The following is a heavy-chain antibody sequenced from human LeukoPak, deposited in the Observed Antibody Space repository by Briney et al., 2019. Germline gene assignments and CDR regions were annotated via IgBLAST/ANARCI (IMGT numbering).Heavy chain of an antibody. Sequence: PGGSLRLSCAASGFTFSSYAMSWVRQAPGKGLEWVSAISGSGGSTYYADSVKGRFIISRDNSKNTLYLQMNSLRAEDTAVYYCAKLLSNDYGDYRMKDNFDYWGQGTLVTVSS. CDR2: ISGSGGST. D-gene: IGHD4-17*01. J-gene: IGHJ4*02. CDR3: AKLLSNDYGDYRMKDNFDY. V-gene: IGHV3-23*01. CDR1: GFTFSSYA.